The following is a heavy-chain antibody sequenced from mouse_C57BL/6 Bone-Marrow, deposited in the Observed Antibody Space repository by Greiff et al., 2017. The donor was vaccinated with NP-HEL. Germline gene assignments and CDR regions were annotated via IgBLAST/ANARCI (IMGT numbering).Heavy chain of an antibody. J-gene: IGHJ3*01. D-gene: IGHD2-4*01. V-gene: IGHV5-17*01. CDR3: ARSNDYDWFAY. CDR1: GFTFSDYG. CDR2: ISSGSSTI. Sequence: EVNVVESGGGLVKPGGSLKLSCAASGFTFSDYGMHWVRQAPEKGLEWVAYISSGSSTIYYADTVKGRFTISRDNAKNTLFLQMTSLRSEDTAMYYCARSNDYDWFAYWGQGTLVTVSA.